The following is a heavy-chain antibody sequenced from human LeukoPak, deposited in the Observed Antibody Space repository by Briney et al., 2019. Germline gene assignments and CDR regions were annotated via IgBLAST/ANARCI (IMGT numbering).Heavy chain of an antibody. J-gene: IGHJ4*02. D-gene: IGHD3-9*01. CDR3: ARALTDPGYYFDC. CDR2: SSSRSSYT. Sequence: AGSLRRYCAASGFTISDYHMSRIRPAPGQGLKWVSYSSSRSSYTYADSVKGRFTISRDNAENSLYLQMNSLRVEDTAVYYCARALTDPGYYFDCWGQGTLVTVSS. CDR1: GFTISDYH. V-gene: IGHV3-11*01.